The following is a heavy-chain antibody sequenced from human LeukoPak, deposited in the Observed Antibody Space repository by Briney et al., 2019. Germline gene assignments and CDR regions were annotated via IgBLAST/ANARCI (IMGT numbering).Heavy chain of an antibody. J-gene: IGHJ4*02. CDR1: GGTFSNYA. V-gene: IGHV1-69*13. CDR2: IIPLFGTA. D-gene: IGHD3-3*01. Sequence: SVKVSCKASGGTFSNYAISWVRQAPGQGLEWMGGIIPLFGTANYAQRFQGRVTITADESTSTAYRALSSLRSEDTAIYYCARARIPFAVVIPWDYWGQGTLATVSS. CDR3: ARARIPFAVVIPWDY.